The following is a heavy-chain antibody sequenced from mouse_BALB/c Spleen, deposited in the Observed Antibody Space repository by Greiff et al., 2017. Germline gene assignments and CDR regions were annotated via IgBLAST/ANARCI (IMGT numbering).Heavy chain of an antibody. CDR1: GFTFSSYA. D-gene: IGHD1-1*01. CDR2: ISSGGSYT. Sequence: EVHLVESGGGLVKPGGSLKLSCAASGFTFSSYAMSWVRQSPEKRLEWVAEISSGGSYTYYPDTVTGRFTISRDNAKNTLYLEMSSLRSEDTAMYYCARATTVVFDYWGQGTTLTVSS. CDR3: ARATTVVFDY. V-gene: IGHV5-9-4*01. J-gene: IGHJ2*01.